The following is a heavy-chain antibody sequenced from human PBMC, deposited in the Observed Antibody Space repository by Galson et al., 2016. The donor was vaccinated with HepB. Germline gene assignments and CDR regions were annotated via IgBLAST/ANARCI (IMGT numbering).Heavy chain of an antibody. J-gene: IGHJ4*02. CDR3: ARDMAGYNYGFGFDY. Sequence: SLRLSCAASGFTFSSFHMNWVRQAPGRGLEWVSSISSSSTYIEYADSVKGRFTISRDNAKNSLYLQMNRLRAEDTAVYFCARDMAGYNYGFGFDYWGQGTLVTVSP. CDR2: ISSSSTYI. CDR1: GFTFSSFH. V-gene: IGHV3-21*06. D-gene: IGHD5-18*01.